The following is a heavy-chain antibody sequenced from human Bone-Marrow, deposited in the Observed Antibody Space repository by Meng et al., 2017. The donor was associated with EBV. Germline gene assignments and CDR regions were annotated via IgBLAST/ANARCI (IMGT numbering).Heavy chain of an antibody. J-gene: IGHJ4*02. V-gene: IGHV4-30-2*01. D-gene: IGHD4-23*01. CDR3: ARGGYGGNPLDY. CDR2: IYHSGST. Sequence: QLQLAESGSGLVKPSPTLSLTCAVSGGSISSGGYSWSWIRQPPGKGLEWIGYIYHSGSTYYNPSLKSRVTISVDRSKNQFSLKLSSVTAADTAVYYCARGGYGGNPLDYWGQGTLVTVSS. CDR1: GGSISSGGYS.